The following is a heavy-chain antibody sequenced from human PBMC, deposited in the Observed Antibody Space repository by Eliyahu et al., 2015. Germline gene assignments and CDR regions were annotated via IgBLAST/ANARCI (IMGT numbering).Heavy chain of an antibody. CDR1: GFTFSXYW. V-gene: IGHV3-74*01. CDR2: LKSDGSKT. J-gene: IGHJ4*02. D-gene: IGHD3-22*01. Sequence: EVQLVESGGGLVQPGGSLRLSCAASGFTFSXYWIHWVRQAPGKGLVWVSRLKSDGSKTGYADSVKGRFTASSDSARNTLFLQINGLRAEDTGVYYCAVYRGAYETSAYHESWGQGTLVTVSS. CDR3: AVYRGAYETSAYHES.